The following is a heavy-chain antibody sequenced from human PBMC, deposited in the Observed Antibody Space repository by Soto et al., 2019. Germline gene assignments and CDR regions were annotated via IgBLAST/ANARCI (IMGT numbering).Heavy chain of an antibody. V-gene: IGHV1-8*01. Sequence: QVQLVQSGAEVKKPGASVKVSCKASGYTFTSYDINWVRQATGQGLEWMGWMNPNSGNTGYAQKFQGRVTMTRNTSISTAYMELRSLRSEDTAVYYCARGRDSLTGYYAYYYYGMDVWGQGTTVTVSS. CDR3: ARGRDSLTGYYAYYYYGMDV. D-gene: IGHD3-9*01. J-gene: IGHJ6*02. CDR1: GYTFTSYD. CDR2: MNPNSGNT.